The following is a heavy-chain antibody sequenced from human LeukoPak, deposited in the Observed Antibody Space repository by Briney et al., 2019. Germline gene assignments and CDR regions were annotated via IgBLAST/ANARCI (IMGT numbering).Heavy chain of an antibody. Sequence: SETLSLTCAVYGGFFRGYYWSWIRQPPGKGVEWIGEINHSGSTNYNPSLKSRVTISVDTSKNQFSLKLSSVTAADTAVYYCARGSGQIAARPSYFDYWGQGTLVTVSS. CDR1: GGFFRGYY. V-gene: IGHV4-34*01. D-gene: IGHD6-6*01. CDR3: ARGSGQIAARPSYFDY. CDR2: INHSGST. J-gene: IGHJ4*02.